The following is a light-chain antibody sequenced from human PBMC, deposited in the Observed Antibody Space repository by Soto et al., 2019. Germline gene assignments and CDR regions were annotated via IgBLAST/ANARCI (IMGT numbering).Light chain of an antibody. J-gene: IGLJ1*01. CDR2: QVG. Sequence: QSALTQPASVSGSPGQSITISCTGTSSDVGAYNYVSWYQQHPSKVPKLMIYQVGNRPSGVSNRFSGSKSGNTASLTISGLQAEDEAEYYCSSFTTSYIYVFGTGTKVTVL. CDR3: SSFTTSYIYV. V-gene: IGLV2-14*01. CDR1: SSDVGAYNY.